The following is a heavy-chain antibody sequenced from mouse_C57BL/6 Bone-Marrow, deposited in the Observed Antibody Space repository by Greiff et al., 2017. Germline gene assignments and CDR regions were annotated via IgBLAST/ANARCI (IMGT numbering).Heavy chain of an antibody. V-gene: IGHV1-81*01. D-gene: IGHD3-3*01. J-gene: IGHJ2*01. CDR3: ARTELFFFDY. CDR1: GYTFTSYG. Sequence: VKLQESGAELARPGASVKLSCKASGYTFTSYGISWVKQRTGQGLEWIGEIYPRSGNTYYNEKFKGKATLTADKSSSTAYMELRSLTSEESAVYFCARTELFFFDYWGQGTTLTVSS. CDR2: IYPRSGNT.